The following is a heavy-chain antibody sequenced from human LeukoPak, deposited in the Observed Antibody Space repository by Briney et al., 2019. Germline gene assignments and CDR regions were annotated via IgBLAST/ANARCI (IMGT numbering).Heavy chain of an antibody. D-gene: IGHD5-18*01. CDR3: ARCGYSYGYY. CDR1: GGSISSSSYY. J-gene: IGHJ4*01. V-gene: IGHV4-39*01. CDR2: IYYSGST. Sequence: PSETLSLTCTVSGGSISSSSYYWGWIRQPPGKGLEWIGSIYYSGSTYYNPSLKSRVTISVGTSKNQFSLKLSSVTAADTAVYYCARCGYSYGYYWGQGTLVTVSS.